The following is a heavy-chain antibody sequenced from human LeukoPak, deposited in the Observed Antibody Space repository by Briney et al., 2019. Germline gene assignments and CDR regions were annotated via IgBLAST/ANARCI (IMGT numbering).Heavy chain of an antibody. J-gene: IGHJ4*02. CDR2: IYYSGST. CDR3: ARARSGVWSGYYDV. CDR1: GGSISTYY. D-gene: IGHD3-3*01. Sequence: SETLSLTCSVSGGSISTYYWSWIRQPPGKGLEWIGYIYYSGSTSYNPSLKSRVTISVDTSKNQFSLKLSSVTAADTAVYYCARARSGVWSGYYDVWGQGTLVTVSS. V-gene: IGHV4-59*08.